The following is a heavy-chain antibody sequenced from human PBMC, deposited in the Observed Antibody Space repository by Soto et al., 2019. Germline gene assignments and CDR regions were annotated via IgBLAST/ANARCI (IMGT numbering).Heavy chain of an antibody. Sequence: QLVESGGDLVQPGGSLRLSCAASGFVFSTNAMSWVRQRPGQGLEWVSAIRGSGDNTYYADSVKGRFSISRDNSKNNLFLQMNSLRAEDTAMYYCASLKIYCRGETCYSGYHDYWGQGTLVTVSS. CDR2: IRGSGDNT. CDR3: ASLKIYCRGETCYSGYHDY. CDR1: GFVFSTNA. D-gene: IGHD2-15*01. V-gene: IGHV3-23*04. J-gene: IGHJ4*02.